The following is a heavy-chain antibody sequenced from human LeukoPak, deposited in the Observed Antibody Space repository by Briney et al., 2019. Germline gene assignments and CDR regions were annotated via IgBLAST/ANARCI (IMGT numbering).Heavy chain of an antibody. CDR1: GFTFDDYG. CDR2: ISWNSGYI. V-gene: IGHV3-20*04. CDR3: AELGITMIGGV. J-gene: IGHJ6*04. Sequence: RPGGSLRLSCAASGFTFDDYGMSWVRQAPGKGLEWVSGISWNSGYIGYEDSVKGRFTISRDNAKNSLYLQMNSLRAEDTAVYYCAELGITMIGGVWGKGTTVTISS. D-gene: IGHD3-10*02.